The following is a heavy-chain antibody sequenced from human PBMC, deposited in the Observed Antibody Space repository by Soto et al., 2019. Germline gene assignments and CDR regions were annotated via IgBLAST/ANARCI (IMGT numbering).Heavy chain of an antibody. CDR3: ARGGAIVLVPAAIGFDY. D-gene: IGHD2-2*01. CDR1: GGTFSSYA. J-gene: IGHJ4*02. Sequence: QVQLVQSGAEVKKPGSSVKVSCKASGGTFSSYAISWVRQAPGQGLEWMGGIIPIFGTANYAQKFQGRVTITADESTSTAYMELSSLRSEDTAVYYCARGGAIVLVPAAIGFDYWGQGTLVTVSS. CDR2: IIPIFGTA. V-gene: IGHV1-69*12.